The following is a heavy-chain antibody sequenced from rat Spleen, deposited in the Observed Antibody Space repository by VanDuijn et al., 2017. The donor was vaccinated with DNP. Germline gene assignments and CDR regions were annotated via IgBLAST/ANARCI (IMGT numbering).Heavy chain of an antibody. V-gene: IGHV5-25*01. D-gene: IGHD1-6*01. CDR2: ISPTSTRT. CDR3: ARGVYYGSSWAFDY. CDR1: GFTFSNYY. J-gene: IGHJ2*01. Sequence: EVQLVESGGGLVQPGRSLKLSCVASGFTFSNYYMAWVRQAPKKGLEWVAAISPTSTRTYYPDSVKGRFTISRDNAQSSLYLQMNSLKSEDTATYYCARGVYYGSSWAFDYWGQGVMVTVSS.